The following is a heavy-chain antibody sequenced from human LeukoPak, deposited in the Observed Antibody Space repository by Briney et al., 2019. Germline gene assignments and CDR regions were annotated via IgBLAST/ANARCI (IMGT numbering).Heavy chain of an antibody. CDR1: GFTFSSYN. CDR3: ARLEYYYVSGNYYKLFDY. J-gene: IGHJ4*02. Sequence: PGGSLRLSCAASGFTFSSYNMNWVRQAPGNGLEWVSDISSSGSTIYFADSVKGRFTISRDNAKNSLYLQMNSLRDEDTAVYYCARLEYYYVSGNYYKLFDYWGQGTLVTVCS. D-gene: IGHD3-10*01. CDR2: ISSSGSTI. V-gene: IGHV3-48*02.